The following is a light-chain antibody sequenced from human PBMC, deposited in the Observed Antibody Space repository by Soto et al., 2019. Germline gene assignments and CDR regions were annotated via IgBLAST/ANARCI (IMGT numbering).Light chain of an antibody. CDR3: SSFAGNNNLV. V-gene: IGLV2-8*01. J-gene: IGLJ2*01. CDR2: EVS. CDR1: SSDVGGYNY. Sequence: QSALTQPPSASGSPGQSVTISCTGTSSDVGGYNYVSWYQQHPGTVPKLMISEVSKRPSGVPDRFSGSKSGNTASLTVSGLQAEDEADYYCSSFAGNNNLVFGGGTQLTVL.